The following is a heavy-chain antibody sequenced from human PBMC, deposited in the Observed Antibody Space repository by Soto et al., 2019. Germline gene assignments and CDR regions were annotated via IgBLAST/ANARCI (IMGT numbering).Heavy chain of an antibody. Sequence: GGSLRLSCAASGFTFEHYAMHWVRQAPGKGLEWVSGISWDSVNMTHADSVKGRFTISRDNAKNSLYLQMNSLRAEDTALYYCTKDRYYDVLTGRFDYWGQGTLVTVSS. CDR1: GFTFEHYA. J-gene: IGHJ4*02. CDR3: TKDRYYDVLTGRFDY. D-gene: IGHD3-9*01. CDR2: ISWDSVNM. V-gene: IGHV3-9*01.